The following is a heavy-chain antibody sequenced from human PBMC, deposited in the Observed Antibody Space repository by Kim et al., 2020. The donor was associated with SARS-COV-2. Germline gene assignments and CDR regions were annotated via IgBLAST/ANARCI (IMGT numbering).Heavy chain of an antibody. V-gene: IGHV4-31*02. D-gene: IGHD2-21*01. Sequence: FHNPSLRRRVTISVDTSKKQFSLKLSSVTAADTAVYFCARGSQRDLFFDYWGQGTLATVSS. J-gene: IGHJ4*02. CDR3: ARGSQRDLFFDY.